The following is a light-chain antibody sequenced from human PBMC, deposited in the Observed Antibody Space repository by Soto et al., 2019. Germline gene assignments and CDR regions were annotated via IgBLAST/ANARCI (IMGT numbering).Light chain of an antibody. CDR1: QTINNL. CDR2: GAS. V-gene: IGKV1-16*01. J-gene: IGKJ1*01. Sequence: DIQMTQSPSSLFASVGDRVTVTCRASQTINNLLNWYHQKPGKAPKLLIYGASSLQSGVPSRFSGSGSGTEFTLTISSLQPEDFATYYCQQYNNYPWTFGQGTKVEIK. CDR3: QQYNNYPWT.